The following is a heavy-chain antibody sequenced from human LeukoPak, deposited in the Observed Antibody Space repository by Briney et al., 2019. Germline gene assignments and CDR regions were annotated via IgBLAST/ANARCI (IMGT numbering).Heavy chain of an antibody. D-gene: IGHD3-10*01. V-gene: IGHV3-73*01. J-gene: IGHJ4*02. Sequence: GGSLRLSCAASGFTFSGSALHWVRQASGKGLEWVCHIRSTANGYATAYAASVKGRFTISRDDSKNTAYLQMDSLKTEDTAVYYCTGNYYGSGSYADFDHWGQGTLVTVSS. CDR2: IRSTANGYAT. CDR1: GFTFSGSA. CDR3: TGNYYGSGSYADFDH.